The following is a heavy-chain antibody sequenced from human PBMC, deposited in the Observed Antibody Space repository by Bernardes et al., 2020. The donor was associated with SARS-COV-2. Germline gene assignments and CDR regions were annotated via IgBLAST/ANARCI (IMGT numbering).Heavy chain of an antibody. CDR2: FDPEDGET. Sequence: ASVKVSCKVSGYTLTELSMHWVRQAPGKGLEWMGGFDPEDGETIYAQKFQGRVTMTEDTSTDTAYMELSSLRSEDTAVYYCATAPAVAGPYYYYYYGMDVWGQGTTVTVSS. CDR3: ATAPAVAGPYYYYYYGMDV. CDR1: GYTLTELS. J-gene: IGHJ6*02. V-gene: IGHV1-24*01. D-gene: IGHD6-19*01.